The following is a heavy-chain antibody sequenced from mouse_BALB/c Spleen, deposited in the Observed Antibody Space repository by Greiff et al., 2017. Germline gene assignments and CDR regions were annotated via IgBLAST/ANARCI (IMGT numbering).Heavy chain of an antibody. CDR2: IWAGGST. V-gene: IGHV2-9*02. CDR3: ARANYRYAWFAY. Sequence: VMLVESGPGLVAPSQSLSITCTVSGFSLTSYGVHWVRQPPGKGLEWLGVIWAGGSTNYNSALMSRLSISKDNSKSQVFLKMNSLQTDDTAMYYCARANYRYAWFAYWGQGTLVTVSA. CDR1: GFSLTSYG. D-gene: IGHD2-14*01. J-gene: IGHJ3*01.